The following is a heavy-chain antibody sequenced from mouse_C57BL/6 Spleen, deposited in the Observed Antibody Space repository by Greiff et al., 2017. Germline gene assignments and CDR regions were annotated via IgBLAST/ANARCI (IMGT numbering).Heavy chain of an antibody. D-gene: IGHD1-1*01. CDR1: GYTFTSYW. Sequence: VQLQQSGAELVMPGASVKLSCKASGYTFTSYWMHWVKQRPGQGLEWIGEIDPSDSYTNYNQKFKGKSTLTVDKSSSTAYMQLSSLTSEDSAVYYCARYHGSSYEYYFDYWGQGTTLTVSS. J-gene: IGHJ2*01. CDR3: ARYHGSSYEYYFDY. CDR2: IDPSDSYT. V-gene: IGHV1-69*01.